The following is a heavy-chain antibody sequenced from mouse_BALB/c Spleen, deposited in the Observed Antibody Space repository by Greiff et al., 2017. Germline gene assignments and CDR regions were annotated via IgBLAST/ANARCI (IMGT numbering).Heavy chain of an antibody. D-gene: IGHD2-14*01. CDR3: ASGNRYDAMDY. CDR2: INPSSGYT. Sequence: QVQLQQSGAELARPGASVKMSCKASGYTFTSYTMHWVKQRPGQGLEWIGYINPSSGYTNYNQKFKDKATLTADKSSSTAYMQLSSLTSEDSAVYYCASGNRYDAMDYWGQGTSVTVSS. J-gene: IGHJ4*01. V-gene: IGHV1-4*01. CDR1: GYTFTSYT.